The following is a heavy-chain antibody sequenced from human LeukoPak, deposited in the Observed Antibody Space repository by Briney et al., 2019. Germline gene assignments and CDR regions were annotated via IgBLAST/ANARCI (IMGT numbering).Heavy chain of an antibody. Sequence: SETLSLTCGVRGVSFSGNYWSWIRQSPGKGLEWIGEIYQSKYTTYNPSLKSRVTIWADTSVNQLSLRVTSVTAADTASYCARIRCSPGDDSCYNYWGRGTLVTVSS. CDR3: ARIRCSPGDDSCYNY. D-gene: IGHD2-21*01. J-gene: IGHJ4*02. CDR1: GVSFSGNY. CDR2: IYQSKYT. V-gene: IGHV4-34*01.